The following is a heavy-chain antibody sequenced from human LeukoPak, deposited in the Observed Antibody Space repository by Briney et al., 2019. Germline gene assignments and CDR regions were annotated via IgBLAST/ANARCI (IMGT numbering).Heavy chain of an antibody. CDR1: GFTFSIYT. D-gene: IGHD1-26*01. V-gene: IGHV3-48*01. CDR3: ARDLTIVGVAQVHH. Sequence: GSLRLSCAASGFTFSIYTMNWVRQAPGKGLEWISYISTNSGTIWYADSVKGRFSISRDNAKNSLFLHMNSLRAEDTAVYYCARDLTIVGVAQVHHWGQGTLVTVSS. J-gene: IGHJ5*02. CDR2: ISTNSGTI.